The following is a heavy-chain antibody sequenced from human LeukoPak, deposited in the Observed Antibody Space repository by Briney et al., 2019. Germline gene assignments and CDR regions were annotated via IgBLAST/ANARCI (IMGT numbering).Heavy chain of an antibody. V-gene: IGHV3-33*01. Sequence: QPGGSLRLSCAASGFTFSNHGMHWVRQAPGKGLEWVANIWYDGSQEYYADTVKGRFTISRDISKNTLYLQMNSLRAEDTAVYYCARDLAAARLDFRGQGTLVTVSS. D-gene: IGHD6-6*01. J-gene: IGHJ4*02. CDR3: ARDLAAARLDF. CDR2: IWYDGSQE. CDR1: GFTFSNHG.